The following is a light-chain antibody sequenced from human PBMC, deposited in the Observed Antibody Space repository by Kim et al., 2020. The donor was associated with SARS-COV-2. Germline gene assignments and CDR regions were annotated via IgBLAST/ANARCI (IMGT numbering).Light chain of an antibody. CDR1: QGINNY. J-gene: IGKJ2*01. V-gene: IGKV1-27*01. CDR2: GAS. Sequence: SASVVDRVTITCRASQGINNYLAWYQQKPGKVPKLLIYGASGLHSGVPSRFSGSGAGTDFTLTITSLQPEDVATYYCQKYNSAPYTFGQGTKLEI. CDR3: QKYNSAPYT.